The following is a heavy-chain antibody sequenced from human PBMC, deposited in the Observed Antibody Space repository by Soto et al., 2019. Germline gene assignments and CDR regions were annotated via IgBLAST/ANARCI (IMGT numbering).Heavy chain of an antibody. CDR1: GFTFSSYA. CDR2: ISYDGSNK. D-gene: IGHD3-22*01. J-gene: IGHJ6*02. Sequence: GSLRLSCAASGFTFSSYAMHWVRQAPGKGLEWVAVISYDGSNKYYADSVKGRFTISRDNSKNTLYLQMNSLRAEDTAVYYCARVPYYYDSSGYYDYYYYGMDVWGQGTTVTVSS. CDR3: ARVPYYYDSSGYYDYYYYGMDV. V-gene: IGHV3-30-3*01.